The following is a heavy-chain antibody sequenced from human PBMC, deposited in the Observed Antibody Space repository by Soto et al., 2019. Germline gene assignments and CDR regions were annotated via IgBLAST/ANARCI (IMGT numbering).Heavy chain of an antibody. V-gene: IGHV3-30*19. CDR2: VAYDGRSK. J-gene: IGHJ6*02. D-gene: IGHD2-2*01. CDR3: ARDDILVIPGGSYNYGMDV. Sequence: GVSLRLSCAASGFTFSSYGMHWVRQAPGKGLEWVAVVAYDGRSKYYADSVKGRFTISRDNSRTTVYLQMNSLRDEDTAMYYCARDDILVIPGGSYNYGMDVWGHGTTVTVSS. CDR1: GFTFSSYG.